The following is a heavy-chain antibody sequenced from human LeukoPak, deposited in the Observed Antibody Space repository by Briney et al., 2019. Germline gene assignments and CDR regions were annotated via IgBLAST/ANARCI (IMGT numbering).Heavy chain of an antibody. D-gene: IGHD1-26*01. CDR2: ISAYNGNT. J-gene: IGHJ3*02. CDR1: GYTFTSYG. CDR3: AKDYEVRGSYGGGAFHI. V-gene: IGHV1-18*01. Sequence: GASVKVSCKASGYTFTSYGISWVRQAPGQGLEWVGWISAYNGNTNYAQKLQGRVTMTTDTSTSTAYMELRSLRSDDTAVYYCAKDYEVRGSYGGGAFHIWGQGTVVTVSS.